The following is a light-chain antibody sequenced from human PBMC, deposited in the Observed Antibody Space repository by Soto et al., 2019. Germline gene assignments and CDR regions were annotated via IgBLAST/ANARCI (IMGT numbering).Light chain of an antibody. CDR2: DDS. J-gene: IGLJ2*01. CDR3: QVWDSGSDL. Sequence: SYELTQPPSVSVAPGQTATFICGGDNIGYKTVHWYQQRPGQAPVLVVYDDSDRPSGIPERFSGSNSGNTATLTINRVEDGDEADYYCQVWDSGSDLFGGGTKVTVL. V-gene: IGLV3-21*02. CDR1: NIGYKT.